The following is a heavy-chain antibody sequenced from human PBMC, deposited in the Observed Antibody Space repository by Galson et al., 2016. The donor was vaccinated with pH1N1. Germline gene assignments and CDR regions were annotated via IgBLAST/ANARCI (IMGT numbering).Heavy chain of an antibody. D-gene: IGHD6-13*01. V-gene: IGHV6-1*01. CDR2: TYYRSQWYN. Sequence: CAISGDSVSSNSAAWNWIRQSPSRGLEWLGRTYYRSQWYNDYAVSVKSRITINPDTSKNQFSLQLNSVTPEDTAVYYCASDGIAAAGLRRDQYYFDYWGQGTLVTVSS. CDR1: GDSVSSNSAA. J-gene: IGHJ4*02. CDR3: ASDGIAAAGLRRDQYYFDY.